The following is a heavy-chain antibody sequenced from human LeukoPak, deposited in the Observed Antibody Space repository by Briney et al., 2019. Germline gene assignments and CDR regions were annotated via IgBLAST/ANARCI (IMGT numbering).Heavy chain of an antibody. CDR2: ISEDDGST. J-gene: IGHJ4*02. D-gene: IGHD1-26*01. CDR3: AKGCVGSPSGVGD. V-gene: IGHV3-23*01. Sequence: GGSLRLSCAASGFTFNDYVMTWVRQTPGKGLEWVSSISEDDGSTFYADSVKGRFTISRDDSKNTLFLQMNSLRDDDTAVYYCAKGCVGSPSGVGDWGQGTLVTVSS. CDR1: GFTFNDYV.